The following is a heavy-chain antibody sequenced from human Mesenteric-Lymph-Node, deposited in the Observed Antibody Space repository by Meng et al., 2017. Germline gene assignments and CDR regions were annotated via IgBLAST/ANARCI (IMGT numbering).Heavy chain of an antibody. V-gene: IGHV4-39*01. CDR2: IYYSGRT. Sequence: HPRQPGPARVKPPLTLSSTCTVCGGPSISVSYYWGSIRQTPGKGLEWIGSIYYSGRTYYNPSRKSSVTISVDTSKNQFSLKLSSVTAADTAVYYCARPIAAAGWFDPWGQGTLVTASS. CDR3: ARPIAAAGWFDP. J-gene: IGHJ5*02. CDR1: GGPSISVSYY. D-gene: IGHD6-13*01.